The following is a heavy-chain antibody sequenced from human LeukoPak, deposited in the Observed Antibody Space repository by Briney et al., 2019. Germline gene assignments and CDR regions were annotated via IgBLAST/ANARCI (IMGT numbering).Heavy chain of an antibody. V-gene: IGHV1-69*05. CDR3: ARDLAPGAYVGFAFDI. Sequence: ASVKVSCKASGGTFSSYAISWVRQAPGQGLEWMGGIIPIFGTANYAQKFQGRVTITTDESTSTAYMELSSLRSEDTAVYYCARDLAPGAYVGFAFDIWGQGTMVTVSS. CDR2: IIPIFGTA. D-gene: IGHD1-26*01. J-gene: IGHJ3*02. CDR1: GGTFSSYA.